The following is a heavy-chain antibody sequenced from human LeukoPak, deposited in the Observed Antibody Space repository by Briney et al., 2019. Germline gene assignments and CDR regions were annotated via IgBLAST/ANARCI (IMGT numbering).Heavy chain of an antibody. Sequence: PGRSLRLSCGASGFTFSIYGMHWGRQAPGKGPEWVAVIWFDGSNKYYADSVKGRFTISRDNSKNTLYLQINSLRAEDTAVYYCARANYGSGSNYYYGLDVWGQGTTVTVSS. V-gene: IGHV3-33*01. CDR1: GFTFSIYG. CDR2: IWFDGSNK. J-gene: IGHJ6*02. CDR3: ARANYGSGSNYYYGLDV. D-gene: IGHD3-10*01.